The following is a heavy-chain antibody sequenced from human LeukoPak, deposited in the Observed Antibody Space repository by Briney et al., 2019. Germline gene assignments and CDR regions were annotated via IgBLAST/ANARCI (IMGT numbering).Heavy chain of an antibody. CDR3: TRSSSGAFDI. CDR2: IKQDGSEK. V-gene: IGHV3-7*01. D-gene: IGHD3-10*01. CDR1: GFSFRSYW. Sequence: PGGSLRLSCAASGFSFRSYWTSWVRHAPGKGLGWVANIKQDGSEKYYVDSVKGRFTIFRDNAKNSLFLQMNSLKAEDTAVYYCTRSSSGAFDIWGQGTMVTVSS. J-gene: IGHJ3*02.